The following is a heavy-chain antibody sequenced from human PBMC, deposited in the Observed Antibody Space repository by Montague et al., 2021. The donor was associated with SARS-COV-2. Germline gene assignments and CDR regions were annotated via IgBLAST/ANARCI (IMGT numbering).Heavy chain of an antibody. D-gene: IGHD3-9*01. Sequence: SLRLSCAASGFTFSSYSMNWVRQAPGKGLEWVSSISSSSSYIYYADPVKGRFTISRDNAKNSLYLQMNSLRAEDTAVYYCARDGVYDILTGYWTDWGQGTLVTVSS. J-gene: IGHJ4*02. CDR2: ISSSSSYI. CDR1: GFTFSSYS. CDR3: ARDGVYDILTGYWTD. V-gene: IGHV3-21*01.